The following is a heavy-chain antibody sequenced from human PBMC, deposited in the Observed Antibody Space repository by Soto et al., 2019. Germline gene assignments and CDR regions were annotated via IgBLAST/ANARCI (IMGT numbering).Heavy chain of an antibody. V-gene: IGHV3-73*01. Sequence: EVQLVESGGGLVQPGGSLKLSCAASGFIFSGSAVHWVRQASGKGLEWVGRILSKAGNYATAYPASMKGRFTISRDDSENTAFLQMNSLKTEDTAVYYCIRGGSPYYYDYRGQGTLAAVSS. CDR3: IRGGSPYYYDY. J-gene: IGHJ4*02. CDR2: ILSKAGNYAT. CDR1: GFIFSGSA.